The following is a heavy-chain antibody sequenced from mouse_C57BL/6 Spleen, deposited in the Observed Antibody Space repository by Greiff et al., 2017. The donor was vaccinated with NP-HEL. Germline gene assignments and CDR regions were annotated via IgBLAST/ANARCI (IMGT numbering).Heavy chain of an antibody. V-gene: IGHV5-6*01. CDR3: ARPDSSGYVDY. D-gene: IGHD3-2*02. Sequence: EVQGVESGGDLVKPGGSLKLSCAASGFTFSSYGMSWVRQTPDKRLEWVATISSGGSYTYYPDSVKGRFTISRDNAKNTLYLQMSSLKSEDTAMYYCARPDSSGYVDYWGQGTTLTVSS. J-gene: IGHJ2*01. CDR1: GFTFSSYG. CDR2: ISSGGSYT.